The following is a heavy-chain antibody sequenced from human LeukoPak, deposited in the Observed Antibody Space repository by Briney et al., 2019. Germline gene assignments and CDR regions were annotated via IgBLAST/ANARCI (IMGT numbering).Heavy chain of an antibody. CDR1: GYTFTSYD. CDR2: MNPNSGGT. D-gene: IGHD6-6*01. Sequence: ASVKVSCKASGYTFTSYDINWVRQATGQGLEWMGWMNPNSGGTNYAQKFQGRVTMTRDTSISTAYMELSRLRSDDTAVYYCARDRLPYSSSSGTDYWGQGTLVTVSS. J-gene: IGHJ4*02. V-gene: IGHV1-2*02. CDR3: ARDRLPYSSSSGTDY.